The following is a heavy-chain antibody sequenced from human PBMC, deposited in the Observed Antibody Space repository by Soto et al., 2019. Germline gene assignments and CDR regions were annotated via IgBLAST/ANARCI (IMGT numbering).Heavy chain of an antibody. V-gene: IGHV3-30*03. Sequence: GGSLRLCCAASGFSFSSYGMHWVRQAPGKGLEWVAVISYDGSNKYYADSVKGRFTISRDNSKNTLYLQMNSLKTEDTAVYYCTPLPQYYGMDVWGQGTTVTVSS. J-gene: IGHJ6*02. CDR3: TPLPQYYGMDV. CDR2: ISYDGSNK. CDR1: GFSFSSYG.